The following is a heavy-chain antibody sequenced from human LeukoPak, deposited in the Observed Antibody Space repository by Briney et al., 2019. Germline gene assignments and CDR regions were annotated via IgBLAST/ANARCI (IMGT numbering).Heavy chain of an antibody. Sequence: GRSLRLSCAASGFTFSSYAMHWVRQAPGKGLEWVAVISYDGSNKYYADSVKGRFTISRDNSKNTLYLQMNSLRAEDTAVYYCARLHHDYGSGTYGGAYNYYMDVWGKGTTVTVSS. CDR1: GFTFSSYA. V-gene: IGHV3-30-3*01. CDR2: ISYDGSNK. CDR3: ARLHHDYGSGTYGGAYNYYMDV. D-gene: IGHD3-10*01. J-gene: IGHJ6*03.